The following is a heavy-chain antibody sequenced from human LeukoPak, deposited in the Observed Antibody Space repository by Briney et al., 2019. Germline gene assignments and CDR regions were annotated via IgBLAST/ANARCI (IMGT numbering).Heavy chain of an antibody. V-gene: IGHV6-1*01. CDR2: TYYRSKWYN. Sequence: SQTLPLTCAISGDSVSSNSAAWNWIRQSPSRGLEWLGRTYYRSKWYNDYAVSVKSRIAINPDTSKNQFCLQLNSVTPEDTAVYYCAKEGEVGTTWSWFDPWAQGTLVTVSS. D-gene: IGHD2/OR15-2a*01. J-gene: IGHJ5*02. CDR3: AKEGEVGTTWSWFDP. CDR1: GDSVSSNSAA.